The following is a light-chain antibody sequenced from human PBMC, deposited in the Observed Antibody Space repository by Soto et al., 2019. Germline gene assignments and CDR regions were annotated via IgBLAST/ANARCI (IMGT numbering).Light chain of an antibody. Sequence: QSVLTQPASVSGSPGQSITISCTGTSSDVGSYNLISWYQQYPDKAPKLMIYEVSKRPSGVSNRFSGSKSGNTASLTIFGFQAEDEADYYCCSYAGSSTFYVFGSGTKVTVL. CDR1: SSDVGSYNL. J-gene: IGLJ1*01. CDR3: CSYAGSSTFYV. V-gene: IGLV2-23*02. CDR2: EVS.